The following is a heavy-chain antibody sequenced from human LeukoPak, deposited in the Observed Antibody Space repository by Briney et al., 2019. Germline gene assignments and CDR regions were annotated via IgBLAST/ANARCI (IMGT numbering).Heavy chain of an antibody. J-gene: IGHJ3*02. CDR1: GFTFSSYS. Sequence: GGSLRLSCAASGFTFSSYSMNWVRQAPGKGLEWVSSISSSSSYIYYADSVNGRFTISRDNAKNSLYLQMNSLRAEDTAVYYCARDVNDALDIWGQGTMVTVSS. CDR3: ARDVNDALDI. V-gene: IGHV3-21*01. CDR2: ISSSSSYI.